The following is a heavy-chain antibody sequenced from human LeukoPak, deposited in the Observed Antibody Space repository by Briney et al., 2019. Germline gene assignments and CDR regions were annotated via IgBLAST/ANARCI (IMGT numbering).Heavy chain of an antibody. D-gene: IGHD3-10*01. Sequence: ASVKVSCKASGGTFSSYAISWVRQAPGQGLEWMGRIIPILGIANYAQKFQGRVTITADKSTSTAYMELSSLRSEDTAVYYCARDLVLLWFGELRSTHRPGYYFDYWGQGTLVTVSS. V-gene: IGHV1-69*04. CDR2: IIPILGIA. CDR3: ARDLVLLWFGELRSTHRPGYYFDY. CDR1: GGTFSSYA. J-gene: IGHJ4*02.